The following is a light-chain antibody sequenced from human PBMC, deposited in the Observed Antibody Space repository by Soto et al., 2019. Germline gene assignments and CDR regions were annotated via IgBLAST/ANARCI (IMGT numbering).Light chain of an antibody. CDR1: SSDVGVYNY. CDR3: SSYAGSNNLV. Sequence: QSALTQPPSASGSPGQSVTISCTGTSSDVGVYNYVSWYQQLPGKAPKLMIYEVSKRPSGVPDRFSASKSGNTASLTVSGLQAEDEADYYCSSYAGSNNLVFGGGTQLTVL. J-gene: IGLJ2*01. CDR2: EVS. V-gene: IGLV2-8*01.